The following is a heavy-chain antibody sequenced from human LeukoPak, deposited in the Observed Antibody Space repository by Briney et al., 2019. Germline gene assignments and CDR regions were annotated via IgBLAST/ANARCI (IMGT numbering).Heavy chain of an antibody. V-gene: IGHV1-8*01. CDR1: GYTFTSYD. J-gene: IGHJ6*02. Sequence: ASVKVSCKASGYTFTSYDINWVRQATGQGREWMGWMNPNSGNTGYAQKFQGRVTMTRNTSISTAYMELSSLRSEDTAVYYCARGRTYYDILTGSNYYYYGMDVWGQGTTVTVSS. CDR2: MNPNSGNT. CDR3: ARGRTYYDILTGSNYYYYGMDV. D-gene: IGHD3-9*01.